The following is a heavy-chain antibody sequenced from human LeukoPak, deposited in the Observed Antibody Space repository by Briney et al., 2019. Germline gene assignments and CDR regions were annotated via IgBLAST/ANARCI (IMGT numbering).Heavy chain of an antibody. CDR2: VHASGST. CDR1: GGFISTGNYY. D-gene: IGHD6-13*01. Sequence: PSQTLSLTCTVPGGFISTGNYYWSWIRQPAGKGLEWLGRVHASGSTNYNPSLKSRVTISVDTSKNQFSLNLISATAADTAVYYCARDWGPSAATPFYFDYWGQGALVTVSS. V-gene: IGHV4-61*02. CDR3: ARDWGPSAATPFYFDY. J-gene: IGHJ4*02.